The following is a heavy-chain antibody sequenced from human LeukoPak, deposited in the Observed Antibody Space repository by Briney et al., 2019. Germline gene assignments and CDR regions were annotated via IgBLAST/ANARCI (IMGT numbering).Heavy chain of an antibody. V-gene: IGHV3-20*04. CDR2: INWNGGST. J-gene: IGHJ5*02. D-gene: IGHD6-13*01. Sequence: PGGSLRLSCAASGFTFDDYGMSWVRQAPGKGLEWVSGINWNGGSTGYADSVKGRFTISRDNAKNSLYLQMNSLRAEDTALYYCARVGVAAAGGWFDPWGQGTLVTVSS. CDR3: ARVGVAAAGGWFDP. CDR1: GFTFDDYG.